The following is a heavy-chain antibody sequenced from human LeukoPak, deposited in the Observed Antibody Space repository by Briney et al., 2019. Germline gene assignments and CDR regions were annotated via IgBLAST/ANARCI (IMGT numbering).Heavy chain of an antibody. V-gene: IGHV1-18*01. CDR2: ISAYNGNT. D-gene: IGHD3-22*01. CDR3: ARYYYDSSGYYNWFDP. Sequence: ASVKVSCKASGYTFTIYGISWVRQAPGQGLEWMGWISAYNGNTNYVQELQGRVTMTTDTSTSTAYMELRSLRSDDTAVYYCARYYYDSSGYYNWFDPWGQGTLVTVSS. J-gene: IGHJ5*02. CDR1: GYTFTIYG.